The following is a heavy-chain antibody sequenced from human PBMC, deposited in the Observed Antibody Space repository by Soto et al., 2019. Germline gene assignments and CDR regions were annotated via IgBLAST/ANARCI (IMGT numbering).Heavy chain of an antibody. CDR2: IIPIFGTA. V-gene: IGHV1-69*13. D-gene: IGHD6-13*01. Sequence: SVKVSCKASGGTFSSYAISWVRQAPGQGLEWMGGIIPIFGTANYAQKFQGRVTITADESTSTAYMELSSLRSEDTAVYYCARTPAAGTDYYYYYGMDVWGQGTTVTVSS. CDR3: ARTPAAGTDYYYYYGMDV. CDR1: GGTFSSYA. J-gene: IGHJ6*02.